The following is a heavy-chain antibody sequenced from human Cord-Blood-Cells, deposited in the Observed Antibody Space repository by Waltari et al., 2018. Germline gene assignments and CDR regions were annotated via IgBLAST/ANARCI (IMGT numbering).Heavy chain of an antibody. V-gene: IGHV4-34*01. D-gene: IGHD2-21*01. Sequence: QVQLQQWGAGLLKPSETLSLTCAVYGGSFSGYYWSWIRQPPGKGLEWIGEINHSGSTNYNPSLKSRVTISVDTSKNQFSLMLSSVTAADTAVYYCARVRGVVIAIDYWGQGTLVTVSS. CDR3: ARVRGVVIAIDY. CDR1: GGSFSGYY. CDR2: INHSGST. J-gene: IGHJ4*02.